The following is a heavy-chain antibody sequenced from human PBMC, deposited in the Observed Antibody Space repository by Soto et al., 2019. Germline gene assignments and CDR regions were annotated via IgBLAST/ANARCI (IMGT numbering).Heavy chain of an antibody. Sequence: RRLSCAASGFTFSSYGMHWVRQAPGKGLEWVAVIWYDGSNKYYADSVKGRFTISRDNSKNTLYLQMNSLRAEDTAVYYCARTPIAARRPYFDYWGQGTLVTVYS. D-gene: IGHD6-6*01. J-gene: IGHJ4*02. V-gene: IGHV3-33*01. CDR2: IWYDGSNK. CDR3: ARTPIAARRPYFDY. CDR1: GFTFSSYG.